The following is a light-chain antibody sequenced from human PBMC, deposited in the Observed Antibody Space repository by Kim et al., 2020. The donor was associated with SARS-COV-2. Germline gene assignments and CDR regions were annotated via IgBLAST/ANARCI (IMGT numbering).Light chain of an antibody. J-gene: IGKJ3*01. CDR3: QQCYSSPFS. V-gene: IGKV4-1*01. CDR2: WAS. CDR1: QSLLYSSKYKDY. Sequence: ATINCKSSQSLLYSSKYKDYLAWYQQKPGQPPKWVISWASTRESGVPERFSGSGSGTDFTLTISNLQAEDVATYYCQQCYSSPFSFGPGTKVDIK.